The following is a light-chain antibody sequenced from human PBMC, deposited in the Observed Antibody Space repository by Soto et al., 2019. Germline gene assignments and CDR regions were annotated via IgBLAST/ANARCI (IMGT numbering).Light chain of an antibody. V-gene: IGKV3-11*01. CDR2: DAS. Sequence: EIVLTQSPATLSLSPGERATLSCRASQSVGIYLGWYQQRPGQAPRLLIYDASNRAAGIPARFSGSGAGTDFTLPINSLEPEDFAVYYCQHRYTWPPAFGQGTRLYIK. CDR3: QHRYTWPPA. CDR1: QSVGIY. J-gene: IGKJ5*01.